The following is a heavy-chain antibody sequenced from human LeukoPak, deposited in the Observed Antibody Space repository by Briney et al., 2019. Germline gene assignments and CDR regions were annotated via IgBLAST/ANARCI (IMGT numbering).Heavy chain of an antibody. Sequence: ASVKVSCKASGYTFTSYYMHWVRQAPGQGLEWMGIINPSGGSTSYAQKFQGRVTMTRDTSTSTVYMELSSLRSEDTAVYYCARDLAAVPNSSGYDDYWGQGTLATVSS. CDR3: ARDLAAVPNSSGYDDY. CDR2: INPSGGST. V-gene: IGHV1-46*01. CDR1: GYTFTSYY. D-gene: IGHD3-22*01. J-gene: IGHJ4*02.